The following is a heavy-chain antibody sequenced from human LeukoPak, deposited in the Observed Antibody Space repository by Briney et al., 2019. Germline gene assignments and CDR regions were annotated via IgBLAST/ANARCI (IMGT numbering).Heavy chain of an antibody. CDR1: GGSFSGYY. V-gene: IGHV4-34*01. D-gene: IGHD3-22*01. CDR2: INHNGST. J-gene: IGHJ5*02. CDR3: TRVRKDYYDSTGYWAELYNWFVP. Sequence: SETLSLTCAVYGGSFSGYYWSWIRHPPGKGMEWHGEINHNGSTNYNQSLKGRVTISVDTSKNQFSLKLSSVTAADTAVYYCTRVRKDYYDSTGYWAELYNWFVPWGQGTLVTVSS.